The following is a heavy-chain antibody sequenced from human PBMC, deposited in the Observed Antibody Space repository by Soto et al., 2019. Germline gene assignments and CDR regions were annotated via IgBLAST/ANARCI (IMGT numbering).Heavy chain of an antibody. CDR3: AAEGTEPAAGAYYYYGMDV. CDR1: GFTFTSSS. J-gene: IGHJ6*02. D-gene: IGHD6-13*01. V-gene: IGHV1-58*01. CDR2: IVVGSGNT. Sequence: SVKVSCKASGFTFTSSSVQWVRQASGQRLEWIGWIVVGSGNTNYAQKFQERVTITRDISTSSAYMELSSLRSEDTAVYYCAAEGTEPAAGAYYYYGMDVGGQGTTGPVSS.